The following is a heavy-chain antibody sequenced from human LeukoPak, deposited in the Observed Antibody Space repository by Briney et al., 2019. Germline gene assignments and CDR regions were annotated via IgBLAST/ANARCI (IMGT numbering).Heavy chain of an antibody. Sequence: GGSLRLSCAAYGFTFSSYAMSWVRQAPEKGLEWVSAISGSGGSTYYADSVKGRFTISRDNSKNTLYLQMNSLRAENTAVYYCAKSTPEAGYFDYWSQGTLVTVSS. J-gene: IGHJ4*02. D-gene: IGHD6-25*01. CDR2: ISGSGGST. CDR1: GFTFSSYA. CDR3: AKSTPEAGYFDY. V-gene: IGHV3-23*01.